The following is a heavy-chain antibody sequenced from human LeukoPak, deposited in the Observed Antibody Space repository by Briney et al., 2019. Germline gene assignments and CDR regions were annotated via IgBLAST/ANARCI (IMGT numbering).Heavy chain of an antibody. CDR3: ARSAVVEFRFDY. CDR2: ISSNGGST. D-gene: IGHD6-19*01. J-gene: IGHJ4*02. Sequence: PGGSLRLSCAASGFTFSSYAMHWVRQAPGKGLEYVSAISSNGGSTYYANSVKGRFTISRDNSKNTLYLQMGSLRAEDMAVYYCARSAVVEFRFDYWGQGTLVTVSS. V-gene: IGHV3-64*01. CDR1: GFTFSSYA.